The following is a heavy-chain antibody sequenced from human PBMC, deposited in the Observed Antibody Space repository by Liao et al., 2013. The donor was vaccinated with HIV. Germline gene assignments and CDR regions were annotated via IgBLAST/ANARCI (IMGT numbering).Heavy chain of an antibody. V-gene: IGHV4-59*01. Sequence: QVQLQESGSGLVKPSETLSLTCTVSGGSFSTYYWSWIRQPPGKGLEWIGSIYHTGSSKYNPSLKSRVTLSVVTSQNQFSLNLSSVTAADTAVYYCAGGXVVGVYYYYHVDVWGKGTSVTVS. J-gene: IGHJ6*03. CDR2: IYHTGSS. D-gene: IGHD4-23*01. CDR1: GGSFSTYY. CDR3: AGGXVVGVYYYYHVDV.